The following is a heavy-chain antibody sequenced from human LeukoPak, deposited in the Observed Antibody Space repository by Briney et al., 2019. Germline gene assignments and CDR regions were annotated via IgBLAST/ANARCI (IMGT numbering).Heavy chain of an antibody. CDR1: GYTFTNYY. D-gene: IGHD3-10*01. J-gene: IGHJ4*02. V-gene: IGHV1-46*01. CDR2: INPSGGST. Sequence: ASVKVSCKASGYTFTNYYMHWVRQAPGQGLEWVGIINPSGGSTSYAQKFQGRVTMTRDTSTSTVYMELSSLRSEDTAVYYCARAGSVTILRGVTGSQFDYWGQGTLVTVSS. CDR3: ARAGSVTILRGVTGSQFDY.